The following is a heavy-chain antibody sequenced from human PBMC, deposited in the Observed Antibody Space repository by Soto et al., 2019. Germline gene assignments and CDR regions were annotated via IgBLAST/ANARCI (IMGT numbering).Heavy chain of an antibody. CDR2: IYSGGST. V-gene: IGHV3-66*04. D-gene: IGHD5-18*01. Sequence: EVQLVESGGGLVQPGGSLRLSCAASGDTVSSSYMSWVRQAPGKGLEWVSVIYSGGSTYYADSVKGRFTISRDNSKNTLYLQMNSLRAEDTAVYYCARHGYNYGGGYFDYWGQGTLVTVSS. J-gene: IGHJ4*02. CDR3: ARHGYNYGGGYFDY. CDR1: GDTVSSSY.